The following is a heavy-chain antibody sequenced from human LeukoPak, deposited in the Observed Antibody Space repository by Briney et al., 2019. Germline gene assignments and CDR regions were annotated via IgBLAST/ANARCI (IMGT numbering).Heavy chain of an antibody. CDR1: GFTFSSYD. Sequence: GGSLRLSCAASGFTFSSYDMHWVRQATGKGLEWVSAIGTAGDTYYPGSVKGRFTISRENAKNSLYLQMNSLRAGDTAVYYCARDRRYTYGPHGYFDLWGRGTLVTVSS. CDR3: ARDRRYTYGPHGYFDL. D-gene: IGHD5-18*01. CDR2: IGTAGDT. V-gene: IGHV3-13*01. J-gene: IGHJ2*01.